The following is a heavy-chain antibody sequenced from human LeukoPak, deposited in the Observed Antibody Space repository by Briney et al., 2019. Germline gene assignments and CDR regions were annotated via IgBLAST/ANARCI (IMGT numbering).Heavy chain of an antibody. Sequence: SVTVSCKASGGTFSSYAISWVRQAPGQGLEWMGRIIPIFGIANYAQKFQGRVTITADKSTSTAYMELSSLRSGDTAVYYCARGVAARNGFDYWGQGTLVTVSS. D-gene: IGHD6-6*01. J-gene: IGHJ4*02. V-gene: IGHV1-69*04. CDR2: IIPIFGIA. CDR3: ARGVAARNGFDY. CDR1: GGTFSSYA.